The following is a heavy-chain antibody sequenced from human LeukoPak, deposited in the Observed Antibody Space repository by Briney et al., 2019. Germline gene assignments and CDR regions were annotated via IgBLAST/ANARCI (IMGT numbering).Heavy chain of an antibody. CDR2: IYYSGST. D-gene: IGHD3-3*01. CDR3: ARNIFWSGYYDYYYYMDV. V-gene: IGHV4-31*01. CDR1: GGSISSGGYY. Sequence: PSETLSLTCTVSGGSISSGGYYWSWIRQHPGKGLEWIGYIYYSGSTYYNPSLKSPVTISVDTSKNQFSLKLSSVTAADTAVYYCARNIFWSGYYDYYYYMDVWGKGTTVTVSS. J-gene: IGHJ6*03.